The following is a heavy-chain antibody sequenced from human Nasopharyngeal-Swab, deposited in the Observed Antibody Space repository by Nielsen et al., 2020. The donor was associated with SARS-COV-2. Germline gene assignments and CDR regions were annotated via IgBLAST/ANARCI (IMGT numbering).Heavy chain of an antibody. V-gene: IGHV3-7*03. Sequence: GGSLRISCAASGLTFSSYWMSWVSQAPGKGLEWVANIKQDGSEKYYMDSVKGRFTISRDNAKNSLYLQMNSLRAEDTAVYYCASEPVRYFDPMGSFDIWGQGTMVTVSS. J-gene: IGHJ3*02. D-gene: IGHD3-9*01. CDR3: ASEPVRYFDPMGSFDI. CDR1: GLTFSSYW. CDR2: IKQDGSEK.